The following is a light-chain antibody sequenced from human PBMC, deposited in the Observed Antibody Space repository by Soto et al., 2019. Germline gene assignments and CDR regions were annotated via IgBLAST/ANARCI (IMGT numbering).Light chain of an antibody. V-gene: IGKV1-5*03. Sequence: DIQMTQSPSTLSASVGDRGTITCRASQSLSSKLAWYQQRPGTAPKLFIYKASSLESGVPSRFSGSESGTEFTLTISSLQPDDLATYYCQQYSEYPWTFGQGTKVEIK. J-gene: IGKJ1*01. CDR2: KAS. CDR3: QQYSEYPWT. CDR1: QSLSSK.